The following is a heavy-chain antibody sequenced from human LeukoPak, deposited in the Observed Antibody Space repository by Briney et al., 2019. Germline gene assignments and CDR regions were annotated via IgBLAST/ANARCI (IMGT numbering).Heavy chain of an antibody. V-gene: IGHV3-64*04. D-gene: IGHD2-2*01. Sequence: GGSLRLSCSASGYTLSSYAMHWARHAPERGREYVSAISSNGGSTYYADSVKGRFTISRDNSTNTLCLQMNSLRAEDTAVYYCARGGECSSTRCPDYYFYYWGEGNPVTVSS. J-gene: IGHJ4*02. CDR3: ARGGECSSTRCPDYYFYY. CDR1: GYTLSSYA. CDR2: ISSNGGST.